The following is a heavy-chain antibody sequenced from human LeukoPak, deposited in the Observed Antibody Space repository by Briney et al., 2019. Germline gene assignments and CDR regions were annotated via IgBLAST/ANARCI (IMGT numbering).Heavy chain of an antibody. D-gene: IGHD4-17*01. Sequence: GGSLRLSCAASGFTFSSYTMTWVRQAPGKGLEWVSSISGGGDPTYYADSVKGRFTISRDNSKNTLYLQMNSLRAEDTAVYYCAREYGSDWYFDLWGRGTLVTVSS. CDR3: AREYGSDWYFDL. CDR2: ISGGGDPT. V-gene: IGHV3-23*01. J-gene: IGHJ2*01. CDR1: GFTFSSYT.